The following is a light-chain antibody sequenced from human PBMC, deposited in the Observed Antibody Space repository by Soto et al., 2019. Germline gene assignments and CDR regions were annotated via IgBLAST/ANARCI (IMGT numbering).Light chain of an antibody. CDR2: AAS. CDR1: QSIRRY. V-gene: IGKV1-39*01. J-gene: IGKJ5*01. Sequence: DIQMTQSPSSLSASVGDRVIITCRTSQSIRRYLNWYQQKPGKAPKLLIYAASSLQSGVPSRFSGSGSGTDFTLTISSLQPEGFATYYCQQSYSSLITFGQGTRLEIK. CDR3: QQSYSSLIT.